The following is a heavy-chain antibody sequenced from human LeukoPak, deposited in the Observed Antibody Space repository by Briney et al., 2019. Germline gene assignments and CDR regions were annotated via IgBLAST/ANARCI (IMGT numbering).Heavy chain of an antibody. Sequence: PGGSLRLSCAASGFDFSDKWMHWVRRAPGKGLEWVSRTNKDGSGTTFADSVRGRVTVSRDNAKSTLHLQMNSLRVEDTAVYYCARRYSSSWYPGAEYFQHWGQGTLVTVSS. CDR2: TNKDGSGT. CDR3: ARRYSSSWYPGAEYFQH. CDR1: GFDFSDKW. J-gene: IGHJ1*01. V-gene: IGHV3-74*03. D-gene: IGHD6-13*01.